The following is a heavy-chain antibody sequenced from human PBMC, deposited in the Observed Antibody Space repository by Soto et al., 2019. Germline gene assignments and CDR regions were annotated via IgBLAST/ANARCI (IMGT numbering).Heavy chain of an antibody. CDR1: GGSFSGYY. D-gene: IGHD3-16*02. Sequence: SDTLSLTCAVYGGSFSGYYWSWIRQPPGKGLEWIGEINHSGSTNYNPSLKSRVTISVDTSKNQFSLKLSSVTAADTAVYYCARGSRYYDYIWGSYRGSYFDYWGQGTLVTVSS. CDR3: ARGSRYYDYIWGSYRGSYFDY. V-gene: IGHV4-34*01. J-gene: IGHJ4*02. CDR2: INHSGST.